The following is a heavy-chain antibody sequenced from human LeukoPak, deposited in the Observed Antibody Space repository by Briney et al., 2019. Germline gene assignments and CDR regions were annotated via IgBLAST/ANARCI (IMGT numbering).Heavy chain of an antibody. CDR3: ARDGYSDCSGGSCYFEY. V-gene: IGHV3-30*04. D-gene: IGHD2-15*01. CDR2: ISYDGSNK. CDR1: GFTFSSYA. Sequence: PGGSLRLPCAASGFTFSSYAMHWVRQAPGKGLEWVAVISYDGSNKYYADSVKGRFTISRDNSKNTLYLQMNSLRAEDTAVYYCARDGYSDCSGGSCYFEYWGQGTLVTVSS. J-gene: IGHJ4*02.